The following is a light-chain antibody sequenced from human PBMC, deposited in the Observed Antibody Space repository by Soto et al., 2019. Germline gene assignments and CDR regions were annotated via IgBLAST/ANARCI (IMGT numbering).Light chain of an antibody. Sequence: EIVMTHSPTTLSVSPGETATLSCRASQSVSSNLAWYQQKPGQAPRLLIYGASTRATGIPARFSGSGSGTEFTLTISSLQSEDFAVYYCQQYNNWPPLSFGQGTRLEIK. J-gene: IGKJ5*01. CDR3: QQYNNWPPLS. V-gene: IGKV3D-15*01. CDR1: QSVSSN. CDR2: GAS.